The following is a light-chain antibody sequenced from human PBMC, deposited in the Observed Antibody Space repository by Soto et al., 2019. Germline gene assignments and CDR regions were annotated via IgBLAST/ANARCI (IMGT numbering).Light chain of an antibody. J-gene: IGKJ5*01. CDR2: GAS. Sequence: DIQMTQSPSSLSASVGDRVTLTCRASQGIGNYLAWYEHKPGKVPKLLSYGASTLQSRVPSRFSGGGSGTDFTLTISGLKIEDLETYYCQVYNNGPPGFGQGTRLEIK. CDR1: QGIGNY. V-gene: IGKV1-27*01. CDR3: QVYNNGPPG.